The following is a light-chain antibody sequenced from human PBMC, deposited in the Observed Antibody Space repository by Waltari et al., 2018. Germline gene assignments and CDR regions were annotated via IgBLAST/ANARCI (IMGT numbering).Light chain of an antibody. CDR1: QRVSKY. Sequence: EIVLTQSPGSLSLSPGERATLSCRASQRVSKYLAWYQQKPRQAPRLLIYHASSRATGIPDRFSGSGYGTDFSLTISRLEPEDFAVYYCQKYESLPATFGQGTKVEIK. V-gene: IGKV3-20*01. CDR2: HAS. CDR3: QKYESLPAT. J-gene: IGKJ1*01.